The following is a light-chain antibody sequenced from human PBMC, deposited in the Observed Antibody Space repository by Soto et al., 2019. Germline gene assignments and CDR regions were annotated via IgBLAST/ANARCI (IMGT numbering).Light chain of an antibody. V-gene: IGKV2-28*01. CDR2: LGS. CDR3: MQALQGPPT. Sequence: DIVMTQSPVSLPVTPGEPASISCRSSQSILNSNGHNCLDWYLQKPGQSPQLLIHLGSVRASGVPDRFSGSGSGTDSTLEISRVEAEDVGVYYCMQALQGPPTFGGGTKVEIK. J-gene: IGKJ4*01. CDR1: QSILNSNGHNC.